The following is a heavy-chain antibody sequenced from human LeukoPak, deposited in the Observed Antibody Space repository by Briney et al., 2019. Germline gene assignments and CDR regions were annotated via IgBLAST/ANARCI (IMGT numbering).Heavy chain of an antibody. D-gene: IGHD3-10*01. J-gene: IGHJ4*02. V-gene: IGHV4-59*01. CDR1: GGSTSTYY. CDR3: ARSDGSGNYFDY. CDR2: IYYSGSA. Sequence: SETLSLTCTVSGGSTSTYYWSCIRQPPGKGLEWIGYIYYSGSANYNPSLKRRVTISVDTTKNQCSLKLSSVTGADTAVYYCARSDGSGNYFDYWGQGTLVTVSS.